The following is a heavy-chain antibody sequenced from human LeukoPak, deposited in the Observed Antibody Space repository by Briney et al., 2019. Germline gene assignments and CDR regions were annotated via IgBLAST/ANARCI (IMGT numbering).Heavy chain of an antibody. CDR2: ISAYNGNT. CDR3: ARVGRSSSMVYGMDV. J-gene: IGHJ6*02. Sequence: ASVKVSCKASGYTFTSYGISWVRQAPGQGLEWMGWISAYNGNTNYAQKLQGRVTMATDTSTSTAYMELRSLRSDDTAVYYCARVGRSSSMVYGMDVWGQGTTVTVSS. V-gene: IGHV1-18*01. D-gene: IGHD6-13*01. CDR1: GYTFTSYG.